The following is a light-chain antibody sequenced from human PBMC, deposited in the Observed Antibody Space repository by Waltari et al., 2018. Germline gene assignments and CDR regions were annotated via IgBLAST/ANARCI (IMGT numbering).Light chain of an antibody. Sequence: EIVLTQSPGTLSLSPGERATLSCRASQSVSSSYLTCYQHKPGQAPRLLISGASSRATGIPDRFSGSASGTDFTLTISRLEPEDFAVYYCQQYGSSPLTFGGGTKVEIK. V-gene: IGKV3-20*01. CDR2: GAS. CDR1: QSVSSSY. J-gene: IGKJ4*01. CDR3: QQYGSSPLT.